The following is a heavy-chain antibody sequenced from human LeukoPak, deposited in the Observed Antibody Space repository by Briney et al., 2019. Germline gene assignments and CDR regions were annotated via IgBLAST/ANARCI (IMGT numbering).Heavy chain of an antibody. CDR2: LYYGVST. CDR3: ARGRQNYGDYPY. J-gene: IGHJ4*02. D-gene: IGHD4-17*01. Sequence: GGSLRLSCVVSGFTVSGDYISWCRQAPGKGLEWVSVLYYGVSTFYKDSVKGRFTTSGDNFKNTVYLQMNSLGAEDTAVYYCARGRQNYGDYPYWGQGTLVTVSS. V-gene: IGHV3-53*01. CDR1: GFTVSGDY.